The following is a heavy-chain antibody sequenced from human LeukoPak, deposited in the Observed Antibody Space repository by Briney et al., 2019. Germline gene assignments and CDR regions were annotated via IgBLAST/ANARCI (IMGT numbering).Heavy chain of an antibody. CDR1: GYTFTSYD. CDR2: MNPNSGNT. Sequence: ASVKVSCKASGYTFTSYDINWVRQATGQGLEWMGWMNPNSGNTGYAQKFQGRVTMTRNTSISTAYMELSSLRSDDTAVYYCAREGPGCSSTSCYTSSDYWGQGTLVTVSS. D-gene: IGHD2-2*02. J-gene: IGHJ4*02. CDR3: AREGPGCSSTSCYTSSDY. V-gene: IGHV1-8*01.